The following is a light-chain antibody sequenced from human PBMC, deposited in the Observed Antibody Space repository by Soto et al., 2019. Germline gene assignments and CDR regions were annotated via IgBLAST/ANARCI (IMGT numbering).Light chain of an antibody. J-gene: IGKJ5*01. CDR1: QSVSSSY. V-gene: IGKV3-20*01. Sequence: SPGTLSLSPGERATLSCRASQSVSSSYLAWYQQKPGQAPRLLIYGASSRATGILYRFSGSGSVTDFTLTISRLEPEDFAVYYCQQYGSSPGITFGQGTRLEIK. CDR3: QQYGSSPGIT. CDR2: GAS.